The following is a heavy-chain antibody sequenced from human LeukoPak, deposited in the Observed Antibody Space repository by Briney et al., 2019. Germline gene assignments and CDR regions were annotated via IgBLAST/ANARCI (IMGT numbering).Heavy chain of an antibody. Sequence: ASVKVSCKASGGTLSSYAISWVRQAPGQGLEWMGGIIPIFGTANYAQKFQGRVTITTDESTSTAYMELSSLRSEDTAVYYCARDTGRFDAFDIWGQGTMVTVSS. V-gene: IGHV1-69*05. CDR3: ARDTGRFDAFDI. D-gene: IGHD1-26*01. J-gene: IGHJ3*02. CDR2: IIPIFGTA. CDR1: GGTLSSYA.